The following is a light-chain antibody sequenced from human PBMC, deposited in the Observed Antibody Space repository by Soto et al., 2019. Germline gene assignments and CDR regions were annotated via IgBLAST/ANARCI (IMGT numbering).Light chain of an antibody. CDR3: QQYNNWPWT. CDR1: QKVSNN. J-gene: IGKJ1*01. CDR2: GAS. Sequence: EIVMTQSPATLSVSPGEGVTLSCRASQKVSNNLAWYQQKPGQAPRLLIYGASTRATGIPARFSGSGSGTEFTLTISSLHSEDFALYYCQQYNNWPWTFGQGTKVEIE. V-gene: IGKV3-15*01.